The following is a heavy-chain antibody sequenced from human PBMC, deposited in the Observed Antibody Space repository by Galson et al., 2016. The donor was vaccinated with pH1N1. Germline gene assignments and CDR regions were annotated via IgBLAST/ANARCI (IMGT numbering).Heavy chain of an antibody. V-gene: IGHV3-30*02. CDR1: GFTFSIYG. CDR3: AKPRGISITVTYDAFDL. J-gene: IGHJ3*01. CDR2: IRYDESRT. D-gene: IGHD2/OR15-2a*01. Sequence: SLRLSCAASGFTFSIYGIHWVRQAPGKGLEWVAFIRYDESRTFYGDSVKGRFTISRDNSQNTVYLQMNSLRHEDMAVYYCAKPRGISITVTYDAFDLWGQGTMVTVSS.